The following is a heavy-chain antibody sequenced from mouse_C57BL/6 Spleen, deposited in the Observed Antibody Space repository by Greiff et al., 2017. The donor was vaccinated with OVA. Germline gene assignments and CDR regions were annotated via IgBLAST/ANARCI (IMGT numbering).Heavy chain of an antibody. CDR3: ARLRDATYAMDY. J-gene: IGHJ4*01. D-gene: IGHD3-3*01. CDR1: GYTFTDYY. Sequence: EVQLQQSGPVLVKPGASVKMSCKASGYTFTDYYMNWVKQSHGKSLEWIGVINPYNGGTSYNQKFKGKATLTVDKSSSTAYMELNSLTSEDSAVYYCARLRDATYAMDYWGQGTSVTVSS. CDR2: INPYNGGT. V-gene: IGHV1-19*01.